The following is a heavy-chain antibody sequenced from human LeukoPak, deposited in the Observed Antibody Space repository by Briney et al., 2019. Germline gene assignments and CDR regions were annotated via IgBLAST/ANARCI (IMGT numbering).Heavy chain of an antibody. Sequence: GGSLRLSCAASGFTFSNCAMSWVRQAPGKGLEWVSAISSGGGGTYYAGSVKGRFTISRDNSKNILYLQMNSLRAEDTAVYYCARSSGYYYPLDYWGQGTLVTVSS. D-gene: IGHD3-22*01. V-gene: IGHV3-23*01. CDR2: ISSGGGGT. CDR1: GFTFSNCA. J-gene: IGHJ4*02. CDR3: ARSSGYYYPLDY.